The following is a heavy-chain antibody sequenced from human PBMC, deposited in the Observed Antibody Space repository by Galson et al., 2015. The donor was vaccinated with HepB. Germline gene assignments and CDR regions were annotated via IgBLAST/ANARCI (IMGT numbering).Heavy chain of an antibody. CDR1: GGTFSSYA. CDR2: IIPIFGTA. Sequence: SVKVSCKASGGTFSSYAISWVRQAPGQGLEWMGGIIPIFGTANYAQKFQGRVTITADESTSTAYMELSSLRSEDTAVYYCASRHKCGGDCFDAFDIWGQGTMVTVSS. D-gene: IGHD2-21*02. CDR3: ASRHKCGGDCFDAFDI. V-gene: IGHV1-69*13. J-gene: IGHJ3*02.